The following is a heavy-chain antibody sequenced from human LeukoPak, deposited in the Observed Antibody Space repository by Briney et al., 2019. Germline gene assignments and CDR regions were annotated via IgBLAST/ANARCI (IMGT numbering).Heavy chain of an antibody. V-gene: IGHV4-4*07. J-gene: IGHJ6*03. D-gene: IGHD6-13*01. Sequence: SETLSLTCTVSGGSISSYYWSWIRQPAGKGLEWIGRIYTSGSTNYNPSLKSRVTISVDTSKNQFSLKLSSVTAADTAVCYCARSEGYSSSYYYYYMDVWGKGTTVTVSS. CDR3: ARSEGYSSSYYYYYMDV. CDR1: GGSISSYY. CDR2: IYTSGST.